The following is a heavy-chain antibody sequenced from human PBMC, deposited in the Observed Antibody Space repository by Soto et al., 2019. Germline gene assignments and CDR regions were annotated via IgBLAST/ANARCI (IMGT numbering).Heavy chain of an antibody. J-gene: IGHJ4*02. CDR2: ISYDGSEK. Sequence: QVQLVQSGAEVKKPGSSVKVSCKASGGTFSSYAIHWVRQAPGKGLEWVAVISYDGSEKYYADSVKGRFTISRDNSKNTLYLQMNSLRAEDAAVYYCAKDDWGPSSIGGVDYWGQGTLVTVSS. V-gene: IGHV3-30*18. CDR1: GGTFSSYA. CDR3: AKDDWGPSSIGGVDY. D-gene: IGHD3-3*02.